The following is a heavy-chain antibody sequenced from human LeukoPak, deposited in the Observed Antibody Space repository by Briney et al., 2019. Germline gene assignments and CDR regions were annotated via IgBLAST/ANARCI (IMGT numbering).Heavy chain of an antibody. CDR1: GFTFSSYA. CDR2: ISGSGGST. J-gene: IGHJ6*03. CDR3: AKAGGYGGNSGYYYYYYMDV. D-gene: IGHD4-23*01. V-gene: IGHV3-23*01. Sequence: GGSLRLSCAASGFTFSSYAMSWVRQAPGKGLEWVSAISGSGGSTCYADSVKGRFTISRDNSKNTLYLQMNSLRGEDTAVYYCAKAGGYGGNSGYYYYYYMDVWGKGTTVTVSS.